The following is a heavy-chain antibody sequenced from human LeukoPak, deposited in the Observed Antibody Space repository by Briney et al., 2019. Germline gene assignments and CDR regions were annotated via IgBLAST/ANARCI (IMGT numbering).Heavy chain of an antibody. V-gene: IGHV5-51*01. J-gene: IGHJ4*02. CDR2: IYPGDFDT. D-gene: IGHD1-1*01. CDR1: GYSFTSYW. Sequence: GESLKISCKGSGYSFTSYWIGWVRQMPGKGLEWMGIIYPGDFDTRCSPSFQGQVTISADKSINTAYLQWNSLKASDTATYYCARGGTATRIFDYWGQGTLVTVSS. CDR3: ARGGTATRIFDY.